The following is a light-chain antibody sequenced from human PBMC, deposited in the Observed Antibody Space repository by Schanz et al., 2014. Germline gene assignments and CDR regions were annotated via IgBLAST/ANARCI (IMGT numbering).Light chain of an antibody. CDR1: QSVHRNY. CDR3: QQRSNWPPT. CDR2: GPS. J-gene: IGKJ5*01. Sequence: EIVLTQSPGTLSLSPGERATLSCRASQSVHRNYLAWHQQKPGQAPRLLVYGPSTRATGVPARFSGSGSGTEFTLTISSLQSEDSAVYYCQQRSNWPPTFGQGTRLEIK. V-gene: IGKV3-11*01.